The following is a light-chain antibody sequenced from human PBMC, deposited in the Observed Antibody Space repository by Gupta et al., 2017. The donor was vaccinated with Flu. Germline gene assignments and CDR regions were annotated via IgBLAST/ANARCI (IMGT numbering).Light chain of an antibody. Sequence: QSVLTQPPSASGTPGQRVTISCSGSSSNIGSNTVNWYQQLPGTAPKPLIYSNNQRPSGVPDRCSGSKSGTSASLAIIGLQSEDEADYYCAAWDDSLNGRVFGGGTKLTVL. CDR2: SNN. J-gene: IGLJ3*02. CDR3: AAWDDSLNGRV. V-gene: IGLV1-44*01. CDR1: SSNIGSNT.